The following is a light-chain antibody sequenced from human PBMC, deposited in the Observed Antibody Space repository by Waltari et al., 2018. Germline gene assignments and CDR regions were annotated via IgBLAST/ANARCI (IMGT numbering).Light chain of an antibody. CDR3: CSYAGNFIWV. V-gene: IGLV2-23*02. Sequence: QSALTQPASVSGSLGQSFTISCTGTYRDVGTYNLVSWYQQHPGKAPKLLIFDVTARTSGVSNRFSGSKSGNTASLTISGLQAEDEADYYCCSYAGNFIWVFGGGTKLTVL. J-gene: IGLJ3*02. CDR2: DVT. CDR1: YRDVGTYNL.